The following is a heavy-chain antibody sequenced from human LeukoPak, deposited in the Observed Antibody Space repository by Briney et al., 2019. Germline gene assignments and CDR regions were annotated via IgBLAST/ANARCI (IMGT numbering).Heavy chain of an antibody. D-gene: IGHD6-13*01. CDR1: GYTFTSYH. CDR2: INPSGGST. CDR3: AKLAAAGTAHYYSDY. Sequence: ASVKVSCTASGYTFTSYHMHWVRQAPGQGLEIMGIINPSGGSTTYAQKFQGRVTMTRDTSTSTVYMELSSLRSEDAAVYYCAKLAAAGTAHYYSDYWGQGTLVTVSS. V-gene: IGHV1-46*01. J-gene: IGHJ4*02.